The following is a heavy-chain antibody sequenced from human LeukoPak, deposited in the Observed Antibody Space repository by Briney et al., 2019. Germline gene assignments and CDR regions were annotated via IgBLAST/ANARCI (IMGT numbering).Heavy chain of an antibody. D-gene: IGHD1-26*01. V-gene: IGHV3-23*01. CDR2: ISGSGGST. CDR1: GFTFSSYA. CDR3: AKEGTAWELRHAFDY. J-gene: IGHJ4*02. Sequence: GGSLRLSCAASGFTFSSYAMSWVRQAPGKGLEWVSAISGSGGSTYYADSVKGRFTISRDNSKNTLHLQMNSLRAEDTAVYYCAKEGTAWELRHAFDYWGQGTLVTVSS.